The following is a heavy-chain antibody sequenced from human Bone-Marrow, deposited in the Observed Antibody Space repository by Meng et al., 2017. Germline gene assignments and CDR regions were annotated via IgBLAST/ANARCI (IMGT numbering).Heavy chain of an antibody. V-gene: IGHV1-69*01. CDR3: ARGAKGFGELLGWYFDL. CDR1: GGTFSSYA. D-gene: IGHD3-10*01. Sequence: QGQLVQSGAEVKKPGSSVKVSCKASGGTFSSYAISWVRQAPGQGLEWMGGIIPIFGTANYAQKFQGRVTITADESTSTAYMELSSLRSEDTAVYYCARGAKGFGELLGWYFDLWGRGTLVTVSS. CDR2: IIPIFGTA. J-gene: IGHJ2*01.